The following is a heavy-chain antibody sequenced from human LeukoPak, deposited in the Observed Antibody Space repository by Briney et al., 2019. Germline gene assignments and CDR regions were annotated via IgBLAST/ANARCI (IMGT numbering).Heavy chain of an antibody. CDR2: IYTDGST. D-gene: IGHD4/OR15-4a*01. CDR1: GFTVSSHY. Sequence: PGGSLRLSCAASGFTVSSHYMSWFRQAPGMGLEWVSAIYTDGSTYYTDSVKGRFTISRDNFKNTLYLQMNSLRAEDTAVYYCARRAGAYSHPYDYWGQGTLVTVSS. CDR3: ARRAGAYSHPYDY. J-gene: IGHJ4*02. V-gene: IGHV3-53*01.